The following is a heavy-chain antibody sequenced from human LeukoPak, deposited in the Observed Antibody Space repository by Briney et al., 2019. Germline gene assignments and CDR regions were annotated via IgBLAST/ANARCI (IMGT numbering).Heavy chain of an antibody. CDR3: VRGRSNNYYDDSGYPPY. J-gene: IGHJ4*02. CDR2: FGTILLT. CDR1: GFTLSSFD. V-gene: IGHV3-13*04. Sequence: PGGTLRLSCAASGFTLSSFDMSWVRQSPCKDLGWSSAFGTILLTNYLDSLKGRFTISRENAKNSVFLQMNNVRAGDTAVYYCVRGRSNNYYDDSGYPPYWGQGTLVTVSS. D-gene: IGHD3-22*01.